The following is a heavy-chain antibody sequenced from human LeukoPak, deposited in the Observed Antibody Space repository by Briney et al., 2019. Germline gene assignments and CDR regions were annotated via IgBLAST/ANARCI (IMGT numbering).Heavy chain of an antibody. V-gene: IGHV3-53*01. Sequence: PGGSLRLSCAASGFTVSSDYMNWVRQAPGKGLEWVSVIQSGGTTYYADSVKGRFTISRDISKNTLYLQMDSLRAEDTAVYYCARAGTIFGVVIHYWGQGTLVTVSS. J-gene: IGHJ4*02. CDR2: IQSGGTT. D-gene: IGHD3-3*01. CDR1: GFTVSSDY. CDR3: ARAGTIFGVVIHY.